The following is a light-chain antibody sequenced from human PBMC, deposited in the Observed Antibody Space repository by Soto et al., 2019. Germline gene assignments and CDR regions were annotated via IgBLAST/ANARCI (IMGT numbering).Light chain of an antibody. CDR1: QSINTY. CDR3: HQYNSWPRGT. V-gene: IGKV3-11*01. J-gene: IGKJ3*01. CDR2: DAS. Sequence: EVVLTQSPATLSSSPGESVTLSCRASQSINTYLAWYQQKPGQAPRLLIYDASYRAAGIPSRFSGSGSGTDFTLTISSLQSEDSAVYYCHQYNSWPRGTFGLGTKVEIK.